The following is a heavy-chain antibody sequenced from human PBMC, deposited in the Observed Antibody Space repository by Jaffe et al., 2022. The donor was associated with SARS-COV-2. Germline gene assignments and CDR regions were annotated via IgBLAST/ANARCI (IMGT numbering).Heavy chain of an antibody. CDR2: INTNTGHP. CDR1: GYSLTDYV. CDR3: AKPKRTVYRGSYYYYMDV. V-gene: IGHV7-4-1*02. J-gene: IGHJ6*03. Sequence: QIQLVQSGSEVGKPGASVKVSCKASGYSLTDYVLHWVRQAPGQGLEWMGWINTNTGHPTYAQGFTGRFVFSLDTSVNTAYLQITSLKPEDNGLYYCAKPKRTVYRGSYYYYMDVWGTGTTVTVS. D-gene: IGHD2-8*01.